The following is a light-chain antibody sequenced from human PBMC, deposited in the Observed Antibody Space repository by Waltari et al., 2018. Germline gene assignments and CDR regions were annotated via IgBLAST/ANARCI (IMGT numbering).Light chain of an antibody. V-gene: IGKV1-39*01. Sequence: DIQITQSPSSLSASVGDRFTITCRASQSISSYLNWYQQKPGKAPNLLVYAASSLQSGVPSRFSGSGSGTDFTLTISSLQPEDFATYYCQQSYSTTWTFGQGTKVEIK. CDR1: QSISSY. CDR3: QQSYSTTWT. J-gene: IGKJ1*01. CDR2: AAS.